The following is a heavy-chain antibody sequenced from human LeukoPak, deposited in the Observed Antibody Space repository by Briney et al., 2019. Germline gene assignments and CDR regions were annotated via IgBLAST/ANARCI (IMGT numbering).Heavy chain of an antibody. CDR2: IYSSGNT. Sequence: SETLSLTCTVSGGSINNYFWSWIRQPAGKGLEWIGRIYSSGNTNYNPSLRSPVTMSIDTSKNQFSLKVTSVTDADTAVYYRARDPYNNSPFDYWGQGTLVTVSS. CDR3: ARDPYNNSPFDY. CDR1: GGSINNYF. D-gene: IGHD4-11*01. J-gene: IGHJ4*02. V-gene: IGHV4-4*07.